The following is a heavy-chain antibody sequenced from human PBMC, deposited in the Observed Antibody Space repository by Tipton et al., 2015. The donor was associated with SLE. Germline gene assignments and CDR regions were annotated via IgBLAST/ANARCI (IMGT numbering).Heavy chain of an antibody. D-gene: IGHD6-13*01. CDR1: GYSISSGYY. J-gene: IGHJ5*02. CDR2: IYHSGST. CDR3: ARTHRAAAEDWFDP. Sequence: TLSLTCTVSGYSISSGYYWGWIRQPPGKGLEWIGSIYHSGSTYHNPTLKRRVTIAVNTTKNQFSMKLSSVTAADTAVYYCARTHRAAAEDWFDPWGQGTLVTVSS. V-gene: IGHV4-38-2*02.